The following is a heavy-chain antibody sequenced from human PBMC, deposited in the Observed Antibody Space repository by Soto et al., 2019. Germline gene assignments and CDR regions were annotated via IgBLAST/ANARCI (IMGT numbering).Heavy chain of an antibody. Sequence: SATLSLTCAVSGGSISSGDYYGSWIRHPPGKGLEWIGYIYYSGSTYYNPSLKSRVTISVDTSKNQFSLKLSSVTAADTAVYYCAGIQSKRLSGLDPWGQGTLVTVSS. V-gene: IGHV4-30-4*01. CDR1: GGSISSGDYY. CDR2: IYYSGST. CDR3: AGIQSKRLSGLDP. J-gene: IGHJ5*02. D-gene: IGHD5-18*01.